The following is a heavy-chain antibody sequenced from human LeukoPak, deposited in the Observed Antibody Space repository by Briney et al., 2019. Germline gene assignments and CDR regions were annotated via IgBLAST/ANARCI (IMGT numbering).Heavy chain of an antibody. CDR3: ARIRGYCSRGSCYHVDY. D-gene: IGHD2-15*01. J-gene: IGHJ4*02. CDR1: GGSISSYY. CDR2: IYYSGST. Sequence: SETLSLTCTVSGGSISSYYWSWIRQPPGKGLEWIGYIYYSGSTNYNPSLKSRVTISVDTSKNQFSLKLSSVTAADTAVYFCARIRGYCSRGSCYHVDYWGQGTLVTVSS. V-gene: IGHV4-59*12.